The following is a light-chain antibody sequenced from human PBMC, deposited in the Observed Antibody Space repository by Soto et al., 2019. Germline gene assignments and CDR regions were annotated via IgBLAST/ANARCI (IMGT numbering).Light chain of an antibody. Sequence: EIVLTQSPATLSVSPGERATLSCRASQGVFSNLAWYQQKPGQAPRLLIYCASTRASAIPARFSGRGSGTDFTLTISRLQSEDFAVYFCHQYHNWPRTFGQGTKVDVK. J-gene: IGKJ1*01. CDR3: HQYHNWPRT. CDR2: CAS. CDR1: QGVFSN. V-gene: IGKV3D-15*01.